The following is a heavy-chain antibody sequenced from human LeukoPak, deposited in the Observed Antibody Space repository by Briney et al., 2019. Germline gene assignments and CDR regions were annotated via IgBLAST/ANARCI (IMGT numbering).Heavy chain of an antibody. CDR1: GGTFSSYG. CDR2: ISAYNGNT. V-gene: IGHV1-18*01. Sequence: ASVTVSCKASGGTFSSYGISWVRQAPGQGLEWMGWISAYNGNTNYAQKLQGRVTMTTDTSTSTAYMELRSLRSDDTAVYYCARGGIVVVPAAASYYYYYYMDVWGKGTTVTISS. D-gene: IGHD2-2*01. J-gene: IGHJ6*03. CDR3: ARGGIVVVPAAASYYYYYYMDV.